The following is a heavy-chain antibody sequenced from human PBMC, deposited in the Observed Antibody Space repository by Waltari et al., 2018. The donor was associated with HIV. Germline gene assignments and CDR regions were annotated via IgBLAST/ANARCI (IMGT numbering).Heavy chain of an antibody. CDR1: GHSFNSCW. CDR2: VYPDGSDS. V-gene: IGHV5-51*01. J-gene: IGHJ6*02. Sequence: EVQLVQSGAEVKTPGESLTISCKGSGHSFNSCWIGWVRQRPGKGLEWLGMVYPDGSDSRYSPSFQGQVTISADRSISTAYLQWSSLRASDTAMYYCARVNCPTTAYYFGMDVWGQGTTVTVSS. D-gene: IGHD5-12*01. CDR3: ARVNCPTTAYYFGMDV.